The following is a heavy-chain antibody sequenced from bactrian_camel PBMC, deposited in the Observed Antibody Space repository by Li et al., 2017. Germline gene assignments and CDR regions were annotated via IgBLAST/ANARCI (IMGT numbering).Heavy chain of an antibody. D-gene: IGHD1*01. CDR1: GYTDMNSC. CDR2: VYSVDMST. Sequence: HVQLVESGGGSVQAGGSLTLPCAVSGYTDMNSCMAWFRQAPGKGLEWVSSVYSVDMSTYYADSVKGRFTISQDNAENTVYLQMNSLKPEDAAMYYYAAAMGGWAVAGPMDPDEMHYWGQGTQVT. V-gene: IGHV3-2*01. J-gene: IGHJ4*01. CDR3: AAAMGGWAVAGPMDPDEMHY.